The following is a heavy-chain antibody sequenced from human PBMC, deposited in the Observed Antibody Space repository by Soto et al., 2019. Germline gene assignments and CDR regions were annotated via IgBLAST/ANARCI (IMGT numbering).Heavy chain of an antibody. CDR2: IYYSGST. Sequence: PSETLSLTCTVSGDSISSYYWSWIRQPPGKGLEWIGYIYYSGSTNYNPSLKSRVTISVDTSKNQFSLKLSSVTAADTAVYYCARSPLLWFGELFPFFDYWGQGTLVTVSS. CDR3: ARSPLLWFGELFPFFDY. J-gene: IGHJ4*02. D-gene: IGHD3-10*01. CDR1: GDSISSYY. V-gene: IGHV4-59*08.